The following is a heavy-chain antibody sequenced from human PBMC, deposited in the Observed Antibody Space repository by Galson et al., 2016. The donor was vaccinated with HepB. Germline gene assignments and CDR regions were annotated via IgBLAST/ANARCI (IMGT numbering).Heavy chain of an antibody. J-gene: IGHJ4*02. D-gene: IGHD1-26*01. CDR1: GFTFSTYA. Sequence: SLRLSRAASGFTFSTYAMSWVRQAPGKGLEWVSGISGSSEAIYYADSVKSRFTISRDNSKNALYLQMNSLRAEDTAVYYCATRLRAPANWGQGAQVTVSS. CDR3: ATRLRAPAN. CDR2: ISGSSEAI. V-gene: IGHV3-23*01.